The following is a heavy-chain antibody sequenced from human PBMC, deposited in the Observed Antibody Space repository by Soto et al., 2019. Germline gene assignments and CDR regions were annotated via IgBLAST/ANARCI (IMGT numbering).Heavy chain of an antibody. Sequence: ASVKVSCKASGYTFTSYAMHWVRQAPGQRLEWMGWINAGNGNTKYSQKFQGRVTSTRDTSAGTVYMQLSSLTSEDTAVYYCARDDSGFSGSHYIDYFNYWGQGALVTVSS. CDR3: ARDDSGFSGSHYIDYFNY. J-gene: IGHJ4*02. D-gene: IGHD1-26*01. V-gene: IGHV1-3*01. CDR1: GYTFTSYA. CDR2: INAGNGNT.